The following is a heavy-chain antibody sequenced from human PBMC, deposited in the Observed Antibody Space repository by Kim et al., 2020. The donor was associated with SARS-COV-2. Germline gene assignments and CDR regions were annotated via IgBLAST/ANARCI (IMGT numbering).Heavy chain of an antibody. V-gene: IGHV3-64D*09. CDR1: GFTFSSYA. Sequence: GGSLRLSCSASGFTFSSYAMHWVRQAPGKGLEYVSDISSNGGSTYYADSVKGRFTISRDNSKNTLYLQMSSLRAEDTAVYYCVKDLYGVWFGPGDYYYGMDVWGQGTTLTVSS. D-gene: IGHD3-10*01. CDR3: VKDLYGVWFGPGDYYYGMDV. CDR2: ISSNGGST. J-gene: IGHJ6*02.